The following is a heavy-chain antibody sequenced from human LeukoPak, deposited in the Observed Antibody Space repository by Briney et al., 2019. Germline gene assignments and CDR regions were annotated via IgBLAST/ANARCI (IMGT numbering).Heavy chain of an antibody. J-gene: IGHJ4*02. D-gene: IGHD2-2*03. CDR1: GGSFSGYY. V-gene: IGHV4-34*01. CDR3: ARGRGRGYCSSTSCPWMDYFDY. CDR2: INHSGST. Sequence: SETLSLTCAVYGGSFSGYYWSWIRQHPGKGLEWIVEINHSGSTNYNPSLNSRVTISVDTSKIQFSLKLSSVTAADTAVYYCARGRGRGYCSSTSCPWMDYFDYWGQGTLVTVSS.